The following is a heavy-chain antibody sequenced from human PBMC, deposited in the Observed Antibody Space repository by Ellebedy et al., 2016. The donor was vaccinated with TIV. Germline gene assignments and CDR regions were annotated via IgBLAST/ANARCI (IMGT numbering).Heavy chain of an antibody. CDR1: GGSISSSSYY. J-gene: IGHJ4*02. D-gene: IGHD4-17*01. Sequence: MPSETLSLTCTVSGGSISSSSYYWGWIRQPPGKGLEWIGSIYYSGSTYYNPSLKSRVTISVDTSKNQSSLKLSSVTAADTAVYYCARGPLQGYGAYYALNDWGQGTLVTVSS. CDR3: ARGPLQGYGAYYALND. CDR2: IYYSGST. V-gene: IGHV4-39*01.